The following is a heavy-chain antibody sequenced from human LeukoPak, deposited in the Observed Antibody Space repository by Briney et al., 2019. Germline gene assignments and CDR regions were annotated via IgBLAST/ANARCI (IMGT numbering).Heavy chain of an antibody. D-gene: IGHD6-13*01. J-gene: IGHJ4*02. CDR3: AKDPRDSSSWYFDY. CDR2: ISGSGGST. Sequence: PGGSLRLSCAASGFTFSSYAMSWVRQAPGKGLEWVSAISGSGGSTYYADSVKGRFTISRDNSKNTLYLEMNSLRAEDTAVYHCAKDPRDSSSWYFDYWGQGTLVTVSS. CDR1: GFTFSSYA. V-gene: IGHV3-23*01.